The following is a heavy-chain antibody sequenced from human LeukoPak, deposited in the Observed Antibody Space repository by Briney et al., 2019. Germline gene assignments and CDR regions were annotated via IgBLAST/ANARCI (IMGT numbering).Heavy chain of an antibody. J-gene: IGHJ6*03. CDR3: AKGGSGPYYYMDV. CDR2: ISGSGGST. V-gene: IGHV3-23*01. Sequence: GGTLRLSCAASGFTFSSYGMSWVRQAPGKGLEWVSAISGSGGSTYYADSVKGRFTISRDNSKNTLYLQMNSLRAEDTAVYYCAKGGSGPYYYMDVWGKGTTVTISS. CDR1: GFTFSSYG. D-gene: IGHD2-15*01.